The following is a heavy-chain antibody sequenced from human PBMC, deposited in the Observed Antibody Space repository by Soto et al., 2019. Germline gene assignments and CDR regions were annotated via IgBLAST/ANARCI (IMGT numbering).Heavy chain of an antibody. Sequence: ASVKVSCKASGGTLSSYAISWVRQAPGQGLEWMGGIIPIFGTANYAQKFQGRVTITADESTSTAYMELSSLRSEDTAVYYCARSRRAVAGPADLDYWGQGTLVTVSS. J-gene: IGHJ4*02. D-gene: IGHD6-19*01. CDR1: GGTLSSYA. CDR2: IIPIFGTA. CDR3: ARSRRAVAGPADLDY. V-gene: IGHV1-69*13.